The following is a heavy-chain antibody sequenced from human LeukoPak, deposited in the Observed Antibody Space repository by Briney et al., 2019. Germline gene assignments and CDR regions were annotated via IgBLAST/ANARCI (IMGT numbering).Heavy chain of an antibody. D-gene: IGHD3-10*01. Sequence: PGGSLRLFCVASGFTFSNAWMSWVRQAPGKGLEWVGRIKSRADGETTDFAAPVKGRFTISRDDSKTTLYLQMHSLKTEDTAVYYCTTDLGITMIRGVIVSWGQGTLVTVFS. V-gene: IGHV3-15*01. CDR1: GFTFSNAW. J-gene: IGHJ4*02. CDR3: TTDLGITMIRGVIVS. CDR2: IKSRADGETT.